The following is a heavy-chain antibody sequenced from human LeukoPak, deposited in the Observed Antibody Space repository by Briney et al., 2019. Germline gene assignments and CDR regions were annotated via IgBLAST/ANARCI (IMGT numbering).Heavy chain of an antibody. Sequence: PGGSLRLSCAASGFTFSSYNMNWARQAPGKGLEWVSSISSTSRSYIYYADSVKGRFTISRDNAKNSLYLQMNSLRAEDTAVYYCAREYSGYDFPGRDYYYMDVWGKGTTVTVSS. V-gene: IGHV3-21*01. CDR1: GFTFSSYN. D-gene: IGHD5-12*01. J-gene: IGHJ6*03. CDR2: ISSTSRSYI. CDR3: AREYSGYDFPGRDYYYMDV.